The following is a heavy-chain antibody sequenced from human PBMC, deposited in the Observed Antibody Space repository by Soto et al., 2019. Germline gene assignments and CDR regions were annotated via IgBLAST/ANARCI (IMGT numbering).Heavy chain of an antibody. CDR3: AKDTGPEYYYGSVNS. J-gene: IGHJ4*02. D-gene: IGHD3-10*01. V-gene: IGHV3-23*01. CDR2: ISGGGDST. CDR1: EFTFSSYA. Sequence: EVQLLESGGGLVQPGGSLRLSCAASEFTFSSYAMSWVRQAPGKGLEWVSAISGGGDSTYYADSVKGRFTISRDNSKSTLYLQMNSLRAEDTAIYSCAKDTGPEYYYGSVNSWGQGTLVTVSS.